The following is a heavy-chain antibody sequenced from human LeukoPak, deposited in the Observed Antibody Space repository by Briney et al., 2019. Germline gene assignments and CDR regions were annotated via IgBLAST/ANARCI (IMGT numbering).Heavy chain of an antibody. CDR1: GGSISSYY. CDR3: ARNLDRSTIWGYYGMDV. D-gene: IGHD3-16*01. Sequence: SETLSLTCTVSGGSISSYYWSWIRQPPGKGLEWIGYIYYSGSTNYNPSLKSRVTISVDTSKNQFSLKLSSVTAADTAVYCCARNLDRSTIWGYYGMDVWGQGTTVTVSS. J-gene: IGHJ6*02. V-gene: IGHV4-59*01. CDR2: IYYSGST.